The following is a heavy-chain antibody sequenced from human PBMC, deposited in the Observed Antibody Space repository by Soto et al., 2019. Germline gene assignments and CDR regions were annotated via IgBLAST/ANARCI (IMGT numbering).Heavy chain of an antibody. CDR2: ISYDGSNK. CDR3: AKGDRVSMLGDYHNGFDV. J-gene: IGHJ6*02. V-gene: IGHV3-30*18. D-gene: IGHD3-10*02. CDR1: GFTFSSHG. Sequence: QVQVVESGGGVVQPGRSLRLSCAASGFTFSSHGMHWVRQAPGKGLEWVAVISYDGSNKYYADSVKGRFTISRDNSKNTMYLQMNSLRTEDTAVYYCAKGDRVSMLGDYHNGFDVWGQGTTVTVSS.